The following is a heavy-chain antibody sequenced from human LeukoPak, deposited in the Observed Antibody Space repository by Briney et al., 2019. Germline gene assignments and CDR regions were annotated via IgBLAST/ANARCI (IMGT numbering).Heavy chain of an antibody. CDR2: INHTGST. J-gene: IGHJ4*02. CDR3: ASSPVSYYDILTGYYSGAVFDY. Sequence: PSETLSLTCAVFGGSFSHYYWSWIRQTPGKGLEWIGEINHTGSTNYNPSLKSRVTISVDTSKNQFSLKLSSVTAADTAVYYCASSPVSYYDILTGYYSGAVFDYWGQGTLVTVSS. CDR1: GGSFSHYY. D-gene: IGHD3-9*01. V-gene: IGHV4-34*01.